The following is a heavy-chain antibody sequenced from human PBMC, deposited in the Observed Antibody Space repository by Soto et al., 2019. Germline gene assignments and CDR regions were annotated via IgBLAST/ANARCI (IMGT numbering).Heavy chain of an antibody. CDR3: ARDLTSVVATHPDY. D-gene: IGHD2-15*01. J-gene: IGHJ4*02. Sequence: GASVKVSCKASGYTFTSYGISWVRQAPGQGLEWMGWISAYNGNTNYAQKLQGRVTMTTDTSTSTAYTELRSLRSDDTAVYYCARDLTSVVATHPDYWGQGTLVTVSS. CDR2: ISAYNGNT. CDR1: GYTFTSYG. V-gene: IGHV1-18*01.